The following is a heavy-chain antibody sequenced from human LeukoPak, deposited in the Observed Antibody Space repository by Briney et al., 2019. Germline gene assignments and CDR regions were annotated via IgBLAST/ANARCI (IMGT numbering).Heavy chain of an antibody. J-gene: IGHJ4*02. CDR3: VRTEVSSGSEDY. CDR1: GGSISSSSYY. V-gene: IGHV4-30-4*08. CDR2: IYYSGST. D-gene: IGHD6-19*01. Sequence: SETLSLTCTVSGGSISSSSYYWGWIRQPSGKGLEWIGYIYYSGSTYYNPSLKSRATISLDTSKNQFSLKLSSVTAADTAVYYCVRTEVSSGSEDYWGQGTLVTVSS.